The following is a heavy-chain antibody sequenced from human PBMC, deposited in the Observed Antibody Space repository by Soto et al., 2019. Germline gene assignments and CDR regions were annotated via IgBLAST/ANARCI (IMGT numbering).Heavy chain of an antibody. CDR3: ARAYYYGSGSAKGWFDP. Sequence: ASVKVSCKASGYTFTSYYMHWVRQAPGQGLEWMGIINPSGGSTSYAQKFQGRVTMTRDTSTSTVYMELSSLRSEDTAVYYCARAYYYGSGSAKGWFDPWGQETLVTVSS. V-gene: IGHV1-46*03. J-gene: IGHJ5*02. D-gene: IGHD3-10*01. CDR1: GYTFTSYY. CDR2: INPSGGST.